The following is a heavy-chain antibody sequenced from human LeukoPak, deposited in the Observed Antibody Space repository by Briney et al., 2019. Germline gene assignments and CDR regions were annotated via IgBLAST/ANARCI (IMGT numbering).Heavy chain of an antibody. J-gene: IGHJ5*02. CDR3: ARGTGIPNWFDP. Sequence: SETLSLTCTVSGGSISSGSYYWSWIRQPAGKGLEWIGRIYTSGSTNYNPSLKSRVTMSVGTSKNQFSLKLSSVTAADTAVYYCARGTGIPNWFDPWGQGTLVTVSS. V-gene: IGHV4-61*02. D-gene: IGHD2-21*01. CDR2: IYTSGST. CDR1: GGSISSGSYY.